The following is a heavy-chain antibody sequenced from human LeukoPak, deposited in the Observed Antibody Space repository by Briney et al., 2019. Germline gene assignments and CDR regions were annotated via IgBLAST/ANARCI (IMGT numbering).Heavy chain of an antibody. CDR3: ARGYGSGSRDFFDY. D-gene: IGHD3-10*01. CDR1: GFSFNMYA. CDR2: ISTGSNYI. Sequence: GGSLRLSCAASGFSFNMYAMNWVRQAPGEGLEWVSSISTGSNYINYADSVKGRFTISRDNAKSSLYLQMNSLRAEDTAVYYCARGYGSGSRDFFDYWGQGILVTVSS. V-gene: IGHV3-21*01. J-gene: IGHJ4*02.